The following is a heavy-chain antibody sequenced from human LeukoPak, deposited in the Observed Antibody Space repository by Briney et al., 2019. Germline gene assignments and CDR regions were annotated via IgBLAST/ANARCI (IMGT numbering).Heavy chain of an antibody. CDR2: IYYSGST. CDR1: GGSISSYY. CDR3: ARESWSSGYSFDY. J-gene: IGHJ4*02. D-gene: IGHD3-22*01. V-gene: IGHV4-59*12. Sequence: SETLSLTCTVSGGSISSYYWSWIRQPPGKGLEWIGYIYYSGSTCYNPSLKSRVTISVDTSKNQFSLKLSSVTAADTAVYYCARESWSSGYSFDYWGQGTLVTVSS.